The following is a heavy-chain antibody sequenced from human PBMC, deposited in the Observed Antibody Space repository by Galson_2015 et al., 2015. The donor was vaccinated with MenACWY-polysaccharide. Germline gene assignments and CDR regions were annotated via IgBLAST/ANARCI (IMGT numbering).Heavy chain of an antibody. CDR3: ASRLAQVGIAGYGYGMDV. CDR1: GGSISSSNYY. J-gene: IGHJ6*02. Sequence: SETLSLTCTVSGGSISSSNYYWGWIRQSPEKGLEWIGTISYSGSTYYNPSLKSRVTISVDTSKNQFSLKLSSVTAADTAVYHCASRLAQVGIAGYGYGMDVWGQGTTVTVSS. V-gene: IGHV4-39*01. CDR2: ISYSGST. D-gene: IGHD2-15*01.